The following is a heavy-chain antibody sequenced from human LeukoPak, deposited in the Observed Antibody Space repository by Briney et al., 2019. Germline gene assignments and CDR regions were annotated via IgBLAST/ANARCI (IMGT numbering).Heavy chain of an antibody. CDR1: GFTFRSYG. Sequence: GGSLRLSCAASGFTFRSYGMSWVRQAPGKGLEWVSGISGSGGSTYYTDSVKGRFTISRDNSKSTLYLQMNSLRAEDTAVYYCAKDGGFDYWGQGTLVTVSS. V-gene: IGHV3-23*01. CDR2: ISGSGGST. CDR3: AKDGGFDY. J-gene: IGHJ4*02. D-gene: IGHD3-3*01.